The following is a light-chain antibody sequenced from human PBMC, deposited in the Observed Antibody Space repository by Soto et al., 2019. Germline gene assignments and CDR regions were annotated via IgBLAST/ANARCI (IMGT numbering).Light chain of an antibody. CDR2: DVS. V-gene: IGLV2-14*03. CDR3: SSYTTNLTYV. CDR1: SSDVGAYNY. J-gene: IGLJ1*01. Sequence: QSALTHPASVSGSPGQSITISCTGASSDVGAYNYVSWYQQHPGKAPKLMIYDVSSRPSGVSDRFSGSKSGNTASLTISGLQAEDEADYYCSSYTTNLTYVFGTGTKVTVL.